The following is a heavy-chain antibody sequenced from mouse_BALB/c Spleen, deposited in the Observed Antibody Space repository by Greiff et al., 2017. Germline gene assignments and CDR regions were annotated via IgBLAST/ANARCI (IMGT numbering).Heavy chain of an antibody. CDR3: ARDGTGTFDY. CDR2: ISDGGSYT. J-gene: IGHJ2*01. CDR1: GFTFSDSY. D-gene: IGHD4-1*01. Sequence: EVKLMESGGGLVKPGGSLKLSCAASGFTFSDSYMYWVRQTPEKRLEWVATISDGGSYTYYPDSVKGRFTISRDNAKNNLYLQMSSLKSEDTAMYYCARDGTGTFDYWGQGTTLTVSS. V-gene: IGHV5-4*02.